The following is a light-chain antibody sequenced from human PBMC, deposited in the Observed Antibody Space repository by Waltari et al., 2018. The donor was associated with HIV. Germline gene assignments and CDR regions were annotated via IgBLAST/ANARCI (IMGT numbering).Light chain of an antibody. CDR2: DVS. V-gene: IGLV2-23*02. CDR1: SSDVGGYNV. CDR3: CSYAKSSDV. Sequence: QSALTQPASMSGSPGQSITISCTGTSSDVGGYNVVSWYQQHPGKAPTFITYDVSQLNSGVSNRFSGSKAGNTASLTNAGIQAEGEGGYDCCSYAKSSDVVGGGTKVT. J-gene: IGLJ2*01.